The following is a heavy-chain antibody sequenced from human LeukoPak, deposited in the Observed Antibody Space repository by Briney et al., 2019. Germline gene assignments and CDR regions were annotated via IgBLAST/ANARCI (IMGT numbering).Heavy chain of an antibody. CDR3: ARLRVKDYDFWSDYPDY. V-gene: IGHV1-2*02. CDR2: INPNSGGT. D-gene: IGHD3-3*01. Sequence: ASVKVSCKASGYTFTGYYIPWVRQAPGQGLEWMGWINPNSGGTSYAQKFQGRVTMTRDTSISTAYMELSRLRSDDTAVYYCARLRVKDYDFWSDYPDYWGQGTLVTVSS. J-gene: IGHJ4*02. CDR1: GYTFTGYY.